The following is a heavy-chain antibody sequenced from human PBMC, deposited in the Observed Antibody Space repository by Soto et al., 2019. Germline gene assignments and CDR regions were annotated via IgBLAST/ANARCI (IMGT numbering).Heavy chain of an antibody. V-gene: IGHV1-46*03. D-gene: IGHD1-1*01. CDR3: ARDRIPPKGATGYWYFDL. J-gene: IGHJ2*01. CDR1: GYTFTSYY. Sequence: QVRLVQSGAEVKKPGASVKVSCKASGYTFTSYYMHWVRQAPGQGLEWMGIINPSGGSSYAQKFQGRVTMTRDTSTSTVYMELSSVTSEDTAVYYCARDRIPPKGATGYWYFDLWGRGTLVTVSS. CDR2: INPSGGS.